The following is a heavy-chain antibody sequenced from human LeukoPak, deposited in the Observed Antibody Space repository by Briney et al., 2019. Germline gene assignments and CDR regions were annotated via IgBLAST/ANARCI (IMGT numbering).Heavy chain of an antibody. CDR1: GFTFSSYE. CDR3: AKDMWELPDFDY. V-gene: IGHV3-23*01. Sequence: GGSLRLSCAASGFTFSSYEMNWVRQAPGKGLEWVSAISGSGGSTYYADSVKGRFTISRDNSKNTLYLQMNSLRAEDTAVYYCAKDMWELPDFDYWGQGTLVTVSS. J-gene: IGHJ4*02. D-gene: IGHD1-26*01. CDR2: ISGSGGST.